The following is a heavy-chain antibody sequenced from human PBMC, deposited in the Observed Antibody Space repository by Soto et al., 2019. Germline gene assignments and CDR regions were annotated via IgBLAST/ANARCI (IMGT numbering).Heavy chain of an antibody. CDR2: IYYSGST. V-gene: IGHV4-39*01. J-gene: IGHJ6*02. Sequence: SETLSLTCTVSGGSISSSSYYWGWIRQPPGKGLEWIGSIYYSGSTYYNPSLKSRVTISVDTSKNQFSLKLSSVTAADTAVYYCASSREYYYYGMDVWGQGTTVTVSS. CDR1: GGSISSSSYY. CDR3: ASSREYYYYGMDV.